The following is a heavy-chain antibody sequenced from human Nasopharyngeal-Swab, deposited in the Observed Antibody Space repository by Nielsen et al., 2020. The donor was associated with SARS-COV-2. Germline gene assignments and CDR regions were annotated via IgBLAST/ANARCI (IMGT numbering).Heavy chain of an antibody. CDR2: ISHNGKNK. V-gene: IGHV3-30*04. J-gene: IGHJ5*02. D-gene: IGHD4-11*01. Sequence: GGSLRLSCAASGVTFSSYTIHWVRQAPGKGLEWVAVISHNGKNKYYADSVKGRFTISRDNSKSMLYLQMDSLRAEDTALYYCVKGGYLHDYINYGDWFDPWGLGTLVTVSS. CDR3: VKGGYLHDYINYGDWFDP. CDR1: GVTFSSYT.